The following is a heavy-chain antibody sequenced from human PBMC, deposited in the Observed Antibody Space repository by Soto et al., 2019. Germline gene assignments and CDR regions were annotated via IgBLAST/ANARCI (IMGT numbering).Heavy chain of an antibody. CDR3: ARDSGSSSSWDYYYYMDV. Sequence: TSETLSLTCTVSGGSFSGYYWSWIRQPPGKGLEWIGYIYYSGSTNYNPSLKSRVTISVDTSKNQFSLKLSSVTAADTAVYYCARDSGSSSSWDYYYYMDVWGKGTTVTVSS. CDR2: IYYSGST. CDR1: GGSFSGYY. D-gene: IGHD6-6*01. V-gene: IGHV4-59*01. J-gene: IGHJ6*03.